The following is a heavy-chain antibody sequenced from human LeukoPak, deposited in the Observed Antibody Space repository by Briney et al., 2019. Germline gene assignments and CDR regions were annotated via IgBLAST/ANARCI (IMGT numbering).Heavy chain of an antibody. D-gene: IGHD2-2*01. CDR1: GFTFSSYA. CDR2: FSGSGGST. Sequence: GGSLRLSCAASGFTFSSYAMSWVRQAPGKGLEWVSAFSGSGGSTYYADSVKGRFTISRDNSKNTLYLQMNSLRAEDTAVYYCAKDGGHIVVVPAARRRLGYWGQGTLVTVSS. CDR3: AKDGGHIVVVPAARRRLGY. J-gene: IGHJ4*02. V-gene: IGHV3-23*01.